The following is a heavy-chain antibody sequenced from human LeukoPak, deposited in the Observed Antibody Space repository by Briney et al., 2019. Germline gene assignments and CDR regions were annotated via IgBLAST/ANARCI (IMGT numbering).Heavy chain of an antibody. V-gene: IGHV3-23*01. Sequence: PGGALRLSCAASGFTFSSYAMSWVRQAPGKGLEWVSAISGSGGSTYYADSVKGRFTISRDNSKNTLYLQMSSLRAEDTAVYYCAKSQPIGELEPHFDYWGQGTLVTVSS. CDR2: ISGSGGST. CDR3: AKSQPIGELEPHFDY. D-gene: IGHD1-14*01. CDR1: GFTFSSYA. J-gene: IGHJ4*02.